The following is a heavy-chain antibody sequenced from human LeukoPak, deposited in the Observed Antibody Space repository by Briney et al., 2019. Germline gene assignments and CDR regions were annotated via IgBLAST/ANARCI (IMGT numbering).Heavy chain of an antibody. CDR2: ISYDGSNK. D-gene: IGHD3-10*01. J-gene: IGHJ3*02. Sequence: PGGSMRLSCAASGSTFSSYAMRWVRQAPGKGLEWVAVISYDGSNKYYADSVKGRFTISRDNSKNTLYLQMNSLRAEDTAVYYCARSKLRGSGSYSAPRTTDAFDIWGQGTMVTVSS. V-gene: IGHV3-30*04. CDR1: GSTFSSYA. CDR3: ARSKLRGSGSYSAPRTTDAFDI.